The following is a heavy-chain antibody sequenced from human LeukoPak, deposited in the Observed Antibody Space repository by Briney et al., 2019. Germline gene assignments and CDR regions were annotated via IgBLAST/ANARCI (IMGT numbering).Heavy chain of an antibody. CDR3: ARTGYSSGWNYGMDV. V-gene: IGHV1-8*01. D-gene: IGHD6-19*01. CDR2: MNPNSGNT. J-gene: IGHJ6*02. CDR1: GYTFTSYD. Sequence: ASVKVSCEASGYTFTSYDINWVRQATGQGLEWMGWMNPNSGNTGYAQKFQGRVTMTRNTSISTAYKELSSLRSEDTAVYYCARTGYSSGWNYGMDVRGQGTTVTVSS.